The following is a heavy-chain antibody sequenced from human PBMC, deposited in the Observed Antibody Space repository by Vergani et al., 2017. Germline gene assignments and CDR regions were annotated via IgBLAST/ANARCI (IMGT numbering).Heavy chain of an antibody. V-gene: IGHV4-59*01. CDR1: GGSMSGYY. CDR3: GRVADCYGLGSRLLDL. CDR2: MYHSGST. J-gene: IGHJ5*02. Sequence: QVRLQESGPGLVKPSETLSLTCSVSGGSMSGYYWSWIRQPPGKELEWIGYMYHSGSTNYNPPLETRVTISGDTSKNQFSLKLNSVTAADTAVYYFGRVADCYGLGSRLLDLRGQGILVTVSS. D-gene: IGHD3-10*01.